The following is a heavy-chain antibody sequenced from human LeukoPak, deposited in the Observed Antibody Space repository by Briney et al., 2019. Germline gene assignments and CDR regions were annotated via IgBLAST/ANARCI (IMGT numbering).Heavy chain of an antibody. Sequence: GGSLRLSCAASGFTLSSYSMHWVRQAPGKGLEFVSAISRNGGSTFYANSVKGRFTISRDNSKNTLYLQMGSLRAEDMAVYYCARAPDIAVAGIYYYYMDVWGKGTTVTISS. CDR1: GFTLSSYS. CDR2: ISRNGGST. D-gene: IGHD6-19*01. V-gene: IGHV3-64*01. J-gene: IGHJ6*03. CDR3: ARAPDIAVAGIYYYYMDV.